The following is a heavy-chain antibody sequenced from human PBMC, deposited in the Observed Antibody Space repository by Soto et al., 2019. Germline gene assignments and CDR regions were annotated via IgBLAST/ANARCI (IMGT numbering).Heavy chain of an antibody. CDR2: IKSKTDGGTP. CDR1: GITFTKAW. J-gene: IGHJ4*02. V-gene: IGHV3-15*01. CDR3: STEAYSSNDIWYRASL. D-gene: IGHD2-8*01. Sequence: EVQLVESGGGLVKPGGSLRLSCAVSGITFTKAWMSWVRQAPGKGLEWVGRIKSKTDGGTPDYAAPVKGRFTISRDDSKNTLFLQMTSLKTEDTAVYYCSTEAYSSNDIWYRASLWGQGTLVTVSS.